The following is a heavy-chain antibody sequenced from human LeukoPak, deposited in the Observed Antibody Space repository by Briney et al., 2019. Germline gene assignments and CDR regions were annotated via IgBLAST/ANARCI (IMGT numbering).Heavy chain of an antibody. CDR2: IRYDGSNK. V-gene: IGHV3-30*02. D-gene: IGHD1-14*01. CDR3: VRDNPLDY. CDR1: GFTFSNYG. Sequence: GGSLRLSCGASGFTFSNYGMLWVRQAPGKGLEWVAFIRYDGSNKLYADSVKGRFTISRDNSKNTLYLHINSLRAEDTAVYYCVRDNPLDYWGQGTLVIVSS. J-gene: IGHJ4*02.